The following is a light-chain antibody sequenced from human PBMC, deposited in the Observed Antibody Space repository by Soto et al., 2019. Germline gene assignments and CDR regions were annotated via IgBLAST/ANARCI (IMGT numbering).Light chain of an antibody. CDR1: LSVRNNY. V-gene: IGKV3-20*01. CDR3: QQYGSSPST. J-gene: IGKJ1*01. Sequence: EVVLTQSPGTLSLSPGEGATLSCRASLSVRNNYLAWYQQKPGQAPMLLIYGASSRATGSPDRFSGSGSGTDFTLTISRLEPEDFAVYFCQQYGSSPSTFGQGTKVDIK. CDR2: GAS.